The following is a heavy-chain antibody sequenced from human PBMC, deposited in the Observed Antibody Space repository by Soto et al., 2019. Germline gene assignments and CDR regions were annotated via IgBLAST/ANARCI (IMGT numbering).Heavy chain of an antibody. CDR3: AMVDVYVTPSPQDV. CDR2: INTYNGNT. J-gene: IGHJ6*02. D-gene: IGHD3-16*01. CDR1: GYTFTRYG. Sequence: QVQLVQSGAEVKNPGASVKVSCKASGYTFTRYGIGWARQAPGQGLEWMGWINTYNGNTNYAQNVQGRVTLTTDTSTSPAYMELRSPRSNDTAIYYCAMVDVYVTPSPQDVWGQGTTVIVSS. V-gene: IGHV1-18*01.